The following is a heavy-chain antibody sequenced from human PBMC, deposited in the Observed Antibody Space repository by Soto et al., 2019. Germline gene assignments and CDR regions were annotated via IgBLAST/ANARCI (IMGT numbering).Heavy chain of an antibody. CDR2: IIPIFGTA. CDR3: ASDQYYYDSSGYYIFDY. V-gene: IGHV1-69*13. Sequence: SVKVSCKASGGTFSSYAISWVRQAPGQGLEWMGGIIPIFGTANYAQKFQGRVTITADESTSTAYMELSSLRSEDTAVYYCASDQYYYDSSGYYIFDYWGQGTLVTVSS. CDR1: GGTFSSYA. J-gene: IGHJ4*02. D-gene: IGHD3-22*01.